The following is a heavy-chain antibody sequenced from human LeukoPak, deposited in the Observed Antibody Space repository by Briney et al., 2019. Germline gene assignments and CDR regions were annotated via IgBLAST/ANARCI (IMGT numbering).Heavy chain of an antibody. V-gene: IGHV5-51*01. CDR2: IYPGDSDT. J-gene: IGHJ4*02. CDR3: ARRGHYYDSSGFQHVDY. CDR1: GYSFTSYW. D-gene: IGHD3-22*01. Sequence: GESLKISCKGSGYSFTSYWIGWVRQMPGKGLEWMGIIYPGDSDTRYSPSFQGQVTISADKSISTAYLQWSSLKASDTAMYYCARRGHYYDSSGFQHVDYWGQGTLVTVSS.